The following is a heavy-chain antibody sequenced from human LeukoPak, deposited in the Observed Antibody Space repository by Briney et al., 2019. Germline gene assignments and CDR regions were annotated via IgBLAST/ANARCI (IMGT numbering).Heavy chain of an antibody. V-gene: IGHV1-58*02. J-gene: IGHJ2*01. D-gene: IGHD1-14*01. CDR1: GFTFTSSA. CDR2: IVVGSGNT. Sequence: SVKVSCKASGFTFTSSAMQWVRQARGQRLGWIGWIVVGSGNTNYAQKFQERVTITRDMSTSTAYMELSSLRSEDTAVYYCAASTEPIHRYSAGVVPTYWYFDLWGRGTLVTVSS. CDR3: AASTEPIHRYSAGVVPTYWYFDL.